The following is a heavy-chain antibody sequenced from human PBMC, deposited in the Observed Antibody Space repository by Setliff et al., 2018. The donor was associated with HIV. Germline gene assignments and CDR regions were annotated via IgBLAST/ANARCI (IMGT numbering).Heavy chain of an antibody. D-gene: IGHD3-10*01. CDR3: ARGLVNLSRYYYYFMDV. V-gene: IGHV4-61*02. Sequence: SETLSLTCTVSGGSINSGIYYWTWIRQPAGKGLEWLGRIHIGGNTNYNPSLKSRVTMSVDTSKNQFSLNLNSVTATDTAIYYCARGLVNLSRYYYYFMDVWGKGTTVTVSS. CDR2: IHIGGNT. J-gene: IGHJ6*03. CDR1: GGSINSGIYY.